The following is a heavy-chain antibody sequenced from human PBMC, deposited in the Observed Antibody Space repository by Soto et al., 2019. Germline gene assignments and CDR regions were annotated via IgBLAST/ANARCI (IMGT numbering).Heavy chain of an antibody. D-gene: IGHD6-19*01. CDR1: GYTFTSYG. CDR2: ISGYNGNT. CDR3: ARAVAGDY. V-gene: IGHV1-18*01. J-gene: IGHJ4*02. Sequence: QVQLVQSGAEVKKPGASVKVSCKASGYTFTSYGITWVRQATGQGREWMGWISGYNGNTNYAQKLQGRFTMTTDTSTSTAFMELRSLTSADTAVYYCARAVAGDYGGQGTLVTVSS.